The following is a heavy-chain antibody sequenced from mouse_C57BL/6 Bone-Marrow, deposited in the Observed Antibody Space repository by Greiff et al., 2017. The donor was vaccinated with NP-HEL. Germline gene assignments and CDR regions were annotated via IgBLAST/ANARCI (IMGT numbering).Heavy chain of an antibody. V-gene: IGHV1-72*01. J-gene: IGHJ1*03. CDR1: GYTFTSYW. CDR2: IDPNSGGT. D-gene: IGHD2-5*01. CDR3: AREFPYSNYEYFDV. Sequence: QVQLQQPGAELVKPGASVKLSCKASGYTFTSYWMHWVKQRPGRGLEWIGRIDPNSGGTKYNEKFKSKATLTVDKPSSTAYMQLSSLTSEDSAVYYCAREFPYSNYEYFDVWGTGTTVTVSS.